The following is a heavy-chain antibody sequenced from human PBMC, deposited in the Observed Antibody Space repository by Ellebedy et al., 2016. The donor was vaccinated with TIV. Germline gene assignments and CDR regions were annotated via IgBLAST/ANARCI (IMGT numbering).Heavy chain of an antibody. D-gene: IGHD3-10*01. CDR1: AFSLRSHW. Sequence: PGGSLRLSCAASAFSLRSHWMTRVRQSPGQGLEWVAHIHHDGSEEYYMESVKGRFTISSDNAQNSLYLQLNSLRVEDKAVYYCARDRGTPTEDVWGQGTTVTVAS. J-gene: IGHJ6*02. CDR3: ARDRGTPTEDV. V-gene: IGHV3-7*03. CDR2: IHHDGSEE.